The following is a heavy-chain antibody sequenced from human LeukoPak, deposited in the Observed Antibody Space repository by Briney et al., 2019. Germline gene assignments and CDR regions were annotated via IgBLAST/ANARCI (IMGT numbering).Heavy chain of an antibody. CDR3: ARWVAAAGTFLVGFDY. CDR2: INHSGST. CDR1: GGTFSGYY. V-gene: IGHV4-34*01. Sequence: HSETLSLTCAVYGGTFSGYYWSWIRQPPGKGLEWIGGINHSGSTNYNPSLKSRVTISVDTSKNQFSLKLSSVTAADTVVYYCARWVAAAGTFLVGFDYWGEGTLVTVSS. J-gene: IGHJ4*02. D-gene: IGHD6-13*01.